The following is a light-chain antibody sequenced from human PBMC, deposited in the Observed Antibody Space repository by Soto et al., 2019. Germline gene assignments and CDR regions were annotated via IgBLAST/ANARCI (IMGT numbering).Light chain of an antibody. CDR3: QQYNNWPLT. Sequence: EIVLTQSPGTLSLSPGERATLSCRASQSVSSSYLAWYQQKPGQAPRLLISGASTGATGIPARFSGSGSGTEFTLTISSLQSEDFAAYYCQQYNNWPLTFGGGTKVDIK. CDR1: QSVSSSY. J-gene: IGKJ4*01. CDR2: GAS. V-gene: IGKV3-15*01.